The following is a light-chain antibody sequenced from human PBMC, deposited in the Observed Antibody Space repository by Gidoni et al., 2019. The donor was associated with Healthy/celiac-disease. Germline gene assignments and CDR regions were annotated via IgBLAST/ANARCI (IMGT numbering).Light chain of an antibody. CDR2: AAS. CDR3: QQSYSTPPRT. CDR1: QIISSY. V-gene: IGKV1-39*01. J-gene: IGKJ1*01. Sequence: DIQMTQSPSSLSASVGDRVTITCRASQIISSYLNWYQQKPGKAPKLLIYAASSLQSGVPARFSGSVSGTDFTLTISSLQPEDFATYYCQQSYSTPPRTFGQGTKVEIK.